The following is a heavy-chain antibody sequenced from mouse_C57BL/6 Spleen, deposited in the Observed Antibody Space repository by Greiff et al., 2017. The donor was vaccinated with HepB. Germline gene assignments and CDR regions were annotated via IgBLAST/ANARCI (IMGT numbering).Heavy chain of an antibody. CDR3: TRCPYDGFDY. CDR2: IDPETGGT. D-gene: IGHD2-3*01. CDR1: GYTFTDYE. V-gene: IGHV1-15*01. Sequence: VQLQQSGAELVRPGASVTLSCKASGYTFTDYEMHWVKQTPVHGLEWIGAIDPETGGTAYNQKFKGKAILTADKSSSTAYMELRSLTSEDSAVYYCTRCPYDGFDYWGQGTTLTVSS. J-gene: IGHJ2*01.